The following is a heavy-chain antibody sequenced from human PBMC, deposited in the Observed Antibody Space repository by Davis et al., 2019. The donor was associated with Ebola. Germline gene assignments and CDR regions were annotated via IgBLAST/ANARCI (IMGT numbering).Heavy chain of an antibody. D-gene: IGHD2-15*01. CDR1: GYTFTSYG. CDR2: ISAYNGNT. J-gene: IGHJ4*02. V-gene: IGHV1-18*01. Sequence: AASVKVSCKASGYTFTSYGISWVRQAPGQGLEWMGWISAYNGNTNYAQKLQGRVTMTTDTSTSTAYMELRSLRSDDTAVYYCARDPGVCSGGSCSTDYWGQGTLVTVSS. CDR3: ARDPGVCSGGSCSTDY.